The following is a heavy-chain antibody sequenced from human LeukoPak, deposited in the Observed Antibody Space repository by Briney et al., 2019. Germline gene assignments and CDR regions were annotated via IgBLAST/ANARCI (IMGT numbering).Heavy chain of an antibody. CDR3: AREASQDYFDY. V-gene: IGHV3-74*01. Sequence: QPGGSLRLSCAASRFSFSSYWMHWVRQAPGKGLVWVSRINGGESRTYYADSVRGRFTISRDNAKNTLYVQMNGLRAEDTAVYYCAREASQDYFDYWGQRTLVTVSS. CDR2: INGGESRT. J-gene: IGHJ4*02. CDR1: RFSFSSYW.